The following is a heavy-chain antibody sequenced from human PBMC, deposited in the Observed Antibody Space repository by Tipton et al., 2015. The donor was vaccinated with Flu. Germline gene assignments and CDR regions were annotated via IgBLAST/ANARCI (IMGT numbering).Heavy chain of an antibody. Sequence: TLSLTCTVSGGSISSYYWSWIRQPPGKGLEWIGYIYYSGSTNDNPSLKSRVTISVDTSKNQFSLKLSSVTAADTAVYYCARYDYGDHSAFDIWGQGTMVTVSS. J-gene: IGHJ3*02. D-gene: IGHD4-17*01. CDR2: IYYSGST. V-gene: IGHV4-59*01. CDR3: ARYDYGDHSAFDI. CDR1: GGSISSYY.